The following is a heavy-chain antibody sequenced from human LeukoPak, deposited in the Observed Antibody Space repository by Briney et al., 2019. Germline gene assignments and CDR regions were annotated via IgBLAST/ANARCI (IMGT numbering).Heavy chain of an antibody. Sequence: ASVKVPCKASGYTFTGYYMHWVRQAPGQGLEWMGWINPNSGGTNYAQKFQGRVTMTRDTSISTAYMELSRLRSDDTAVYYCARGLRISYGSGSNFDYWGQGTLVTVSS. CDR2: INPNSGGT. J-gene: IGHJ4*02. V-gene: IGHV1-2*02. CDR1: GYTFTGYY. CDR3: ARGLRISYGSGSNFDY. D-gene: IGHD3-10*01.